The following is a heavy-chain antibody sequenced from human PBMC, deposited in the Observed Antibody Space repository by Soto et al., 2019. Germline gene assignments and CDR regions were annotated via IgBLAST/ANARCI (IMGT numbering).Heavy chain of an antibody. Sequence: EVQLLDSGGGLVQPGGSLRLSCAASGFPFSNCAMSWVRQAPGKGLEWVSAISGSGGSTYYAGSVNGRFTISRDNSKNTRYLQMNSRRAEDTAVYYCAKGRTYYYYYYMDVWGKGATVTVSS. CDR3: AKGRTYYYYYYMDV. CDR1: GFPFSNCA. CDR2: ISGSGGST. V-gene: IGHV3-23*01. J-gene: IGHJ6*03.